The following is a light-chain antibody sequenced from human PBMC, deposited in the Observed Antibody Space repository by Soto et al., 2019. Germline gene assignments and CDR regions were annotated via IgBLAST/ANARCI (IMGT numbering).Light chain of an antibody. CDR3: QQFNSFPLT. J-gene: IGKJ4*01. CDR1: QGISTY. V-gene: IGKV1-9*01. CDR2: TAS. Sequence: IQLTQSPSSLSASIGDRVTITCRASQGISTYLAWYQQTPGKAPKLLIYTASTLHSGVPSRLSGSGSGTDFTLTISSLQPEDFATYYCQQFNSFPLTFGGGTKVDIK.